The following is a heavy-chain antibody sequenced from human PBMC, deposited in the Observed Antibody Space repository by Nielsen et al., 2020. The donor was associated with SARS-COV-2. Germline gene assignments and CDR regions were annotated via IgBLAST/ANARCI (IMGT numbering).Heavy chain of an antibody. CDR1: GYTFTSYY. Sequence: ASVKVSCKASGYTFTSYYMHWVRQAPGQGLEWMGIINPSGGSTSYAQKFQGRVTMTRDTSTSTVYMELSSLRSEDTAVYYCARDDSVILTGAPFDYWGQGTLVTVSS. D-gene: IGHD3-9*01. CDR3: ARDDSVILTGAPFDY. J-gene: IGHJ4*02. V-gene: IGHV1-46*01. CDR2: INPSGGST.